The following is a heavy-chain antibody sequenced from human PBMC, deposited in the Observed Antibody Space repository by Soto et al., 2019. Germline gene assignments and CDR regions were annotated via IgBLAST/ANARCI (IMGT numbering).Heavy chain of an antibody. Sequence: SETLSLTCTVSGGSISSSSYYWGWIRQPPGKGLEWIGSIYYSGSTYYNPSLKSRVTISVDTSKNQFSLKLSSVTAADTAVYYCARVTNNDFWSGYTTESWFDPWGQGTLVTVSS. J-gene: IGHJ5*02. D-gene: IGHD3-3*01. CDR2: IYYSGST. V-gene: IGHV4-39*07. CDR1: GGSISSSSYY. CDR3: ARVTNNDFWSGYTTESWFDP.